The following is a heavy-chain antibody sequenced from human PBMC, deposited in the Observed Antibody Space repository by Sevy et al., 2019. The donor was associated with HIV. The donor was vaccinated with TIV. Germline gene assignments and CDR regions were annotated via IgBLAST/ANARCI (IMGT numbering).Heavy chain of an antibody. D-gene: IGHD3-22*01. CDR2: ISAYNGNT. J-gene: IGHJ4*02. CDR1: GYTFTSYG. CDR3: ARDYYYDSSGYEYFDY. V-gene: IGHV1-18*04. Sequence: ASVKVSCKASGYTFTSYGISWVRQAPGQGLEWMGWISAYNGNTNYAQKLQGRVTMTTDKSTSTAYMELRSLRSDDTAVYYCARDYYYDSSGYEYFDYWGQGTLVTVSS.